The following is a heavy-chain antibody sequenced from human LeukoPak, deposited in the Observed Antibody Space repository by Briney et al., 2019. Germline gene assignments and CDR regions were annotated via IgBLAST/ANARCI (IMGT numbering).Heavy chain of an antibody. V-gene: IGHV3-23*01. CDR1: GFTFSSYG. CDR3: AKDGQYSSSSPYYFDY. CDR2: ISASGGNT. Sequence: PGGTLRLSCAASGFTFSSYGMSWVRQAPAKGLEWVSGISASGGNTYYADSVKGRFTISRDNSKSTLYVQMNSLRAEDTAVYYCAKDGQYSSSSPYYFDYWGQGTLVTVSS. J-gene: IGHJ4*02. D-gene: IGHD6-6*01.